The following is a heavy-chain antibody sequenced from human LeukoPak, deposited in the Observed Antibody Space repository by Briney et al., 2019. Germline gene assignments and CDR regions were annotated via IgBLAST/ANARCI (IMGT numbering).Heavy chain of an antibody. CDR3: TRANGYGLIDY. J-gene: IGHJ4*02. CDR1: GGSISSGSYY. V-gene: IGHV4-61*02. Sequence: SQTLSLTCTVSGGSISSGSYYWSWIRQPAGKGLEWIGRIYTSGSTNYNPSLKSRVTISVDTSKNQFSLKLSSVTAADTAVYYCTRANGYGLIDYWGQGTLVTVSS. D-gene: IGHD3-10*01. CDR2: IYTSGST.